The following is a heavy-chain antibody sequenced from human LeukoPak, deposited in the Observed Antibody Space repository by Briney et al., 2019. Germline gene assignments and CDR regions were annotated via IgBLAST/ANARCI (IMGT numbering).Heavy chain of an antibody. D-gene: IGHD3-22*01. V-gene: IGHV4-31*03. CDR1: GGSISSGGYY. CDR3: ARAIYYYDSSGYYPPTYYYHGMDV. Sequence: SETLSLTCTVSGGSISSGGYYWSWIRQHPGKGLEWIVYIYYSGSTYYNPSLKSRVTISVDTSKNQFSLKLSSVTAADTAVHYSARAIYYYDSSGYYPPTYYYHGMDVWGQGTTVTVSS. J-gene: IGHJ6*02. CDR2: IYYSGST.